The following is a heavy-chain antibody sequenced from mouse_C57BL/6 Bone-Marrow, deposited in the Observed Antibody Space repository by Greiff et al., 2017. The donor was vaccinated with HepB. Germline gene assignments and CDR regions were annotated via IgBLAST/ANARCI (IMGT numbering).Heavy chain of an antibody. CDR3: ARYDGYHHYYAMDY. V-gene: IGHV1-18*01. Sequence: EVQLQESGPELVKPGASVKIPCKASGYTFTDYNMDWVKQSHGKSLEWIGDINPNNGGTIYNQKFKGKATLTVDKSSSTAYMELRSLTSEDTAVYYCARYDGYHHYYAMDYWGQGTSVTVSS. J-gene: IGHJ4*01. CDR1: GYTFTDYN. D-gene: IGHD2-3*01. CDR2: INPNNGGT.